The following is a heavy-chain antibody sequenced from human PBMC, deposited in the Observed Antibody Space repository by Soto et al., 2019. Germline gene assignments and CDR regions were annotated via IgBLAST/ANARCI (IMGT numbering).Heavy chain of an antibody. V-gene: IGHV4-30-2*01. Sequence: PSETLSLTCAVSGGSIISDGYSWSWIRQPPGKGLQWIGHIYEGGNTYYTPSLESRVAISTDKSKNQFSLRLSSVTAVDTAVYYCVRRSPEDAFDIWGQGTMVTVSS. CDR1: GGSIISDGYS. J-gene: IGHJ3*02. CDR3: VRRSPEDAFDI. CDR2: IYEGGNT.